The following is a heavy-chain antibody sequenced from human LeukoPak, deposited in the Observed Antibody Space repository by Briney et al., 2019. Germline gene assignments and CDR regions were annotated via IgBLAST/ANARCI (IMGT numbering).Heavy chain of an antibody. D-gene: IGHD4-17*01. V-gene: IGHV3-30-3*01. J-gene: IGHJ6*02. CDR2: ISYDGSNK. CDR1: GFTFSSYA. CDR3: ARDSGIYGDYYYYGMDV. Sequence: GGSLRLPCAASGFTFSSYAMHWVRQAPGKGLEWVAVISYDGSNKYYADSVKGRFTISKDNSKNTLYLQMNSLRAEDTAVYYCARDSGIYGDYYYYGMDVWGQGTTVTVSS.